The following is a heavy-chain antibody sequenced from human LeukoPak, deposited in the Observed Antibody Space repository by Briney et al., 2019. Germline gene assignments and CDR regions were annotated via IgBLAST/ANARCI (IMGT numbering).Heavy chain of an antibody. D-gene: IGHD2-2*01. Sequence: SETLSLTCAVYGGSFSGYYWSWIRQPPGKGLEWIGEINHSGSTNYNPSLKGRVTISVDTSKNQFSLKLSSVTAADTAVYYCARGSSLYCSSTSCPYYYYYMDVWGKGTTVTVSS. V-gene: IGHV4-34*01. CDR1: GGSFSGYY. J-gene: IGHJ6*03. CDR3: ARGSSLYCSSTSCPYYYYYMDV. CDR2: INHSGST.